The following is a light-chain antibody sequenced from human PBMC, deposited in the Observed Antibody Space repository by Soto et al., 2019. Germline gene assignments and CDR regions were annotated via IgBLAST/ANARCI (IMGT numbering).Light chain of an antibody. Sequence: EIVFTPSSTPPSLSPGEKATPSFRASQSVSRYLAWYQQKPGQAPRLLIYDASYRATGIPARFSGSGSVTDFTLTISSLEPEDFAVYYCQQRSNWITFGQGRRLEIK. V-gene: IGKV3-11*01. J-gene: IGKJ5*01. CDR1: QSVSRY. CDR2: DAS. CDR3: QQRSNWIT.